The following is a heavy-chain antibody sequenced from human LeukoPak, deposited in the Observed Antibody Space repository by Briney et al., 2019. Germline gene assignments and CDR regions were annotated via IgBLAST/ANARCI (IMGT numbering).Heavy chain of an antibody. J-gene: IGHJ5*02. CDR2: ISGSGGST. CDR3: AKTKEGSVTTVNWFDP. Sequence: RGSLRLSCAASGFTFSSYAMSWVRQAPGKGLEWVSSISGSGGSTYYADSVEGRFTISRDNSKNTLFLQMNSLRADDTAVYYCAKTKEGSVTTVNWFDPWGQGTLVTVSS. D-gene: IGHD4-11*01. V-gene: IGHV3-23*01. CDR1: GFTFSSYA.